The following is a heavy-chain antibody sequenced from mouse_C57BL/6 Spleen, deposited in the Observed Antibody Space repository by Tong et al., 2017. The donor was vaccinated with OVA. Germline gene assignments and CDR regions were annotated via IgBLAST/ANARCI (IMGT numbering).Heavy chain of an antibody. V-gene: IGHV5-4*01. CDR2: ISDGGSYT. CDR1: GFTFSSYA. CDR3: ARKVAPLDY. J-gene: IGHJ4*01. Sequence: EVQLQESGGGLVKPGGSLKLSCAASGFTFSSYAMSWVRQTPEKRLEWVATISDGGSYTYYPDNVKGRFTISRDNAKNNLYLQMSHLKSEDTAMYYCARKVAPLDYWGQGTSVTVSS. D-gene: IGHD1-1*01.